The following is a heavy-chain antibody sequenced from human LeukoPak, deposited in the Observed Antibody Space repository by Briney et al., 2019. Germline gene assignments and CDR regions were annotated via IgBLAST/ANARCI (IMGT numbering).Heavy chain of an antibody. CDR2: IYYSGST. V-gene: IGHV4-39*01. CDR3: ARHGHGYIIGEYFQH. J-gene: IGHJ1*01. CDR1: GGSISSSSYY. D-gene: IGHD5-24*01. Sequence: SETLSLTCTVSGGSISSSSYYWGWIRQPPGKGLEWIGSIYYSGSTYYNPSLKSRVTISVDTSKNQFSLKLSSVTAADTAVYYCARHGHGYIIGEYFQHWGQGTLATVSS.